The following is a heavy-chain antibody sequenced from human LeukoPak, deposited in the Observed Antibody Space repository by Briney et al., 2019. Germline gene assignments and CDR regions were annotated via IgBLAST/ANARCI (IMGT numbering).Heavy chain of an antibody. CDR1: GYSISSGYY. CDR2: IYHSGNT. V-gene: IGHV4-38-2*02. CDR3: AKGSSGWYLDY. J-gene: IGHJ4*02. Sequence: SETLSLTCTVSGYSISSGYYWGWIRQPPGKGLEWIGSIYHSGNTYYNPSLKSRVTISVDTSKNQFSLKLSSVTAADTAVYYCAKGSSGWYLDYWGQGTLVTVSS. D-gene: IGHD6-19*01.